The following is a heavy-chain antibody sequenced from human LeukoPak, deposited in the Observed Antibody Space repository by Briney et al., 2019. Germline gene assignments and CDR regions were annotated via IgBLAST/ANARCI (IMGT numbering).Heavy chain of an antibody. D-gene: IGHD2-2*03. Sequence: ESLKISCKGSGYSFPTYWIAWVRLMPGKGLEWMGIIYPDESNIRYSPSFQGQVTISADKSISTAYLQCSSLKASDTAMYYCARPPSRGYSSSFEYWGQGTLVTVSS. V-gene: IGHV5-51*01. CDR3: ARPPSRGYSSSFEY. J-gene: IGHJ4*02. CDR2: IYPDESNI. CDR1: GYSFPTYW.